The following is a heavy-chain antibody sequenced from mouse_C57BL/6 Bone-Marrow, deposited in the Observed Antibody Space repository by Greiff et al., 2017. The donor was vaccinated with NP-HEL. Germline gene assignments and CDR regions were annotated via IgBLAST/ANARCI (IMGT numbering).Heavy chain of an antibody. D-gene: IGHD1-1*01. V-gene: IGHV5-12*01. CDR1: GFTFSDYY. J-gene: IGHJ4*01. CDR3: ARLNYGSSYKYAMDY. Sequence: EVQLQESGGGLVQPGGSLKLSCAASGFTFSDYYMYWVRQTPEKRLEWVAYISTGGGSTYYPDTVKGRFTISRDNAKNTLYLQMSRLKSEDTAMYYCARLNYGSSYKYAMDYWGQGTSVTVSS. CDR2: ISTGGGST.